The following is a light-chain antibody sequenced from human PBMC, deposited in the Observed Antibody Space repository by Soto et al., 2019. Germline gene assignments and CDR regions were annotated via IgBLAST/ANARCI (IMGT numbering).Light chain of an antibody. CDR3: QQYNTYLLT. V-gene: IGKV1-5*01. Sequence: DIPVTQSPSTLSASVGDRVTITCRATQNINNWLAWYQQKPGKPPKLLIYDASNLENGVPSRFSGSGSGTEFTLTISSLQPDDFGTFYCQQYNTYLLTFGGGTKVEIK. CDR2: DAS. CDR1: QNINNW. J-gene: IGKJ4*01.